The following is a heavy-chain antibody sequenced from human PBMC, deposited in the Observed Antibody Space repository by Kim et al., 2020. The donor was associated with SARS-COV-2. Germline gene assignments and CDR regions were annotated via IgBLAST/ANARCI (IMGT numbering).Heavy chain of an antibody. Sequence: TYYNPSLKSRVTISVDTSKNQFSLKLSSVTAADTAVYYCARSSVAGNVNYWGQGTLVTVSS. CDR3: ARSSVAGNVNY. V-gene: IGHV4-31*02. CDR2: T. D-gene: IGHD2-15*01. J-gene: IGHJ4*02.